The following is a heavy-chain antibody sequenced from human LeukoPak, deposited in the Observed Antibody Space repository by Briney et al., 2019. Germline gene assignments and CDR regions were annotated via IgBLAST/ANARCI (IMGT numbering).Heavy chain of an antibody. D-gene: IGHD3-22*01. J-gene: IGHJ4*02. Sequence: SETLSLTCTVSGGSISSYYWSWIRQPPGKGLEWIGYIYYSGSTNYNPSLKSRVTISVDTSKNRFTLKLSSVTAADTAVYYCARGRRNHYYDSINNFDYWGQGTLVTVSS. CDR2: IYYSGST. CDR1: GGSISSYY. V-gene: IGHV4-59*01. CDR3: ARGRRNHYYDSINNFDY.